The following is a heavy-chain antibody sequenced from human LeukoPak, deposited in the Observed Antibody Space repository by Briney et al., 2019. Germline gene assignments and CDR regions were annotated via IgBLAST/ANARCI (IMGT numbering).Heavy chain of an antibody. Sequence: PGGSLRLSCAASGFTFSGSALHWVRQASGKGLEWVGRIRSKPNSYATAYAASVKGRFTISRDDSKNTLYLQMNSLKTEDTAVYYCTTGLLWFAEPASRNYYYGMDVWGRGTTVTVSS. CDR2: IRSKPNSYAT. CDR3: TTGLLWFAEPASRNYYYGMDV. D-gene: IGHD3-10*01. V-gene: IGHV3-73*01. CDR1: GFTFSGSA. J-gene: IGHJ6*02.